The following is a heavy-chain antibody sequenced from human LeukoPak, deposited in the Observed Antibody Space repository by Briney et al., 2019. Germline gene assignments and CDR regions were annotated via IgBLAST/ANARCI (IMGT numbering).Heavy chain of an antibody. CDR3: ARVSGLAAAGTVVF. J-gene: IGHJ4*02. D-gene: IGHD6-13*01. V-gene: IGHV3-20*04. CDR2: INWNGGST. Sequence: PGGSLRLSCAASGFTFDDYGMSWVRQAPGKGLEWVSGINWNGGSTGYADSVKGRFTISRDNAKNSLYLQMDSLRAEDTALYYCARVSGLAAAGTVVFWGQGTLVTVSS. CDR1: GFTFDDYG.